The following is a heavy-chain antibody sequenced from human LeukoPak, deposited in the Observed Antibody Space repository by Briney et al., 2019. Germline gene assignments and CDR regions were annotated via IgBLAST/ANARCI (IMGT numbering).Heavy chain of an antibody. J-gene: IGHJ3*02. Sequence: SETLSLTCTVSGGSISSGDYYWSWIRQPPGKGLEWIGRIYASGNTNYNPSLKSRVTISVDTSMNQFSLKLNSVTAADTAVYYCARKGKLGDAFDIWGQGTMVTVSS. V-gene: IGHV4-61*02. D-gene: IGHD3-16*01. CDR1: GGSISSGDYY. CDR2: IYASGNT. CDR3: ARKGKLGDAFDI.